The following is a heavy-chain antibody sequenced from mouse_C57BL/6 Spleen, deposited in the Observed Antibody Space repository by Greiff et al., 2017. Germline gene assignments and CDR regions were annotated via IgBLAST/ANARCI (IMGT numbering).Heavy chain of an antibody. CDR1: GYTFTDYE. CDR2: IDPETGGT. D-gene: IGHD1-1*01. CDR3: TRCYGSSYEGAMDY. Sequence: VQRVESGAELVRPGASVTLSCKASGYTFTDYEMHWVKQTPVHGLEWIGAIDPETGGTAYNQKFKGKAILTADKSSSTAYMELRSLTSEDSAVYYCTRCYGSSYEGAMDYWGQGTSVTVSS. J-gene: IGHJ4*01. V-gene: IGHV1-15*01.